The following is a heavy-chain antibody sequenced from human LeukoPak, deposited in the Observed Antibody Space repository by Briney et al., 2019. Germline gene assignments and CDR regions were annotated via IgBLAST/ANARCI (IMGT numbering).Heavy chain of an antibody. CDR1: GGTFSSYA. J-gene: IGHJ6*02. V-gene: IGHV1-69*13. CDR3: AAAPVYYYGSGRNLDMDV. Sequence: SVKVSCKASGGTFSSYAISWVRQAPGQGLEWMGGIIPIFGTANYAQKFQGRVTITADESTSTAYMELSSLRSEDTAVYYCAAAPVYYYGSGRNLDMDVWGQGTTVTVSS. D-gene: IGHD3-10*01. CDR2: IIPIFGTA.